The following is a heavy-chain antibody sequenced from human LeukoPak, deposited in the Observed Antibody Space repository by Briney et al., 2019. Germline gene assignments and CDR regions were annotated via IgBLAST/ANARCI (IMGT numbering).Heavy chain of an antibody. V-gene: IGHV3-48*01. J-gene: IGHJ6*03. CDR3: ARERGELSSSSPCYYMEV. D-gene: IGHD3-16*02. Sequence: GGSLRLSCAASGFTFSSYSMHWVRQAPGKGLEWVSYISSSSSTIYYADSVKGRFTISRDNAKNSLYLQMNSLRAEDTAVYYCARERGELSSSSPCYYMEVWGQGTTVTVSS. CDR2: ISSSSSTI. CDR1: GFTFSSYS.